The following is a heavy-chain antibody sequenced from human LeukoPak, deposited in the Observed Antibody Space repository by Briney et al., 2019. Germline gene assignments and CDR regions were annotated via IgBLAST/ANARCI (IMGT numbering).Heavy chain of an antibody. V-gene: IGHV4-59*01. CDR1: GGSISSYY. CDR2: IYYSGST. Sequence: SETLSLTCTVSGGSISSYYWSWIRQPPGKGLEWIGYIYYSGSTNYNPSLKGRVTISVDTSKNQFSLKLSSVTAADTAVYYCARDNWNYGSSMDVWGQGTTVTASS. CDR3: ARDNWNYGSSMDV. J-gene: IGHJ6*02. D-gene: IGHD1-7*01.